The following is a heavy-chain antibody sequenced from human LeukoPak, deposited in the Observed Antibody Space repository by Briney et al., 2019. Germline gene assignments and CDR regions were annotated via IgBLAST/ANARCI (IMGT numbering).Heavy chain of an antibody. CDR1: GYSFTCYW. V-gene: IGHV5-51*01. J-gene: IGHJ3*02. CDR2: IYPGDSDT. D-gene: IGHD3-22*01. CDR3: ARPYYYDSSGYYAFDI. Sequence: GESLKISCKGSGYSFTCYWIGWVRQMPGKGLEWMGIIYPGDSDTRYSPSFQGQVTISADKSISTAYLQWSSLKASDTAMYYCARPYYYDSSGYYAFDIWGQGTMVTVSS.